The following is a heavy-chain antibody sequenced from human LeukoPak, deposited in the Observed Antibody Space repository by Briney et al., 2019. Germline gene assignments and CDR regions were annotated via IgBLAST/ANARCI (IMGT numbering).Heavy chain of an antibody. CDR2: INPNSGDT. V-gene: IGHV1-2*02. J-gene: IGHJ4*02. Sequence: SVKVSCKASGYTFTDYYIHWVRQAPGQGLEWMGWINPNSGDTEFAQNFQGRVTLTRDTSISTAYMELSRLRSDDTALYYCAQSRGRQYLLVNYWGQGTLVTVSS. CDR3: AQSRGRQYLLVNY. CDR1: GYTFTDYY. D-gene: IGHD3-10*01.